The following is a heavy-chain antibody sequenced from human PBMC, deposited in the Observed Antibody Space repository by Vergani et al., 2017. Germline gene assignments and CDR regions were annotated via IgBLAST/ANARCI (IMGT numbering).Heavy chain of an antibody. J-gene: IGHJ4*02. CDR3: ASNSYYDFWSGYYPKPFDY. CDR1: GFTFSSYS. V-gene: IGHV3-21*01. CDR2: ISSSSSYI. D-gene: IGHD3-3*01. Sequence: EVQLVESGGGLVKPGGSLRLSCAASGFTFSSYSMNWVRQAPGKGLEWVSSISSSSSYIYYADSVKGRFTISRDNAKNSLYLQMNSLRADDTAVYYCASNSYYDFWSGYYPKPFDYWGQGTLVTVSS.